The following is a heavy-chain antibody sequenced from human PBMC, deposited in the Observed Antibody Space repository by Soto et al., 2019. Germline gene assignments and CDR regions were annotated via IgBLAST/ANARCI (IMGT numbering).Heavy chain of an antibody. CDR2: IKQDGSEK. CDR1: GFTFSSYW. D-gene: IGHD2-15*01. Sequence: EVQLVESGGGLVQPGGSLRLSCAASGFTFSSYWMSWVRQAPGKGLEWVANIKQDGSEKYYVDSVKGRFTISRDNAKNALYLQRNSLRAEDTAVYYCARVDCSGGSCYSFDFDYWGQGTLVTVSS. V-gene: IGHV3-7*01. J-gene: IGHJ4*02. CDR3: ARVDCSGGSCYSFDFDY.